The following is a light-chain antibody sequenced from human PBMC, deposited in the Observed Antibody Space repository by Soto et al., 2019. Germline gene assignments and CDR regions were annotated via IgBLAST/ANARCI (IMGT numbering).Light chain of an antibody. J-gene: IGLJ2*01. V-gene: IGLV2-11*01. CDR2: DVS. CDR1: SSDIGGYIY. CDR3: CSYAGSYTLL. Sequence: QSALTQPRSVSGSPGQSVTISCTGTSSDIGGYIYVSWYQQHPGKAPKLIICDVSQRPSGVPDRFSGSKSGNTASLTISGLQAEDEADYYCCSYAGSYTLLFGGGTQLTVL.